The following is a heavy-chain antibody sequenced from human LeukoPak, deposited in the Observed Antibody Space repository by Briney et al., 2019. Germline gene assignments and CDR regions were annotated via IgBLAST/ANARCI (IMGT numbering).Heavy chain of an antibody. CDR3: AKVPSYSSGWSNWFDP. J-gene: IGHJ5*02. D-gene: IGHD6-19*01. CDR1: GFTFSSYA. CDR2: ISGSGGST. Sequence: GGSLGLSCATSGFTFSSYAMSWVRQAPGKGLEWVSAISGSGGSTYYADSVKGRFTISRDNSKNTLYMQMNSLRAEDTAVYYCAKVPSYSSGWSNWFDPWGQGTLVTVSS. V-gene: IGHV3-23*01.